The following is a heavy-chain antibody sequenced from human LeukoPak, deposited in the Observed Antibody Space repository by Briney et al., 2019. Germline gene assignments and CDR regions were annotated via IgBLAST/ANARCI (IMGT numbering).Heavy chain of an antibody. J-gene: IGHJ5*02. CDR2: IYYSGST. CDR3: ARECCPAYYDFWSGYSPGWFDP. CDR1: GGSISGHY. V-gene: IGHV4-59*11. Sequence: SETLSLTCTVSGGSISGHYWSWIRQPPGKGLEWMGYIYYSGSTNYNPSLKSRVTITVDTSKNQFSLKLSSVTAADTAVYYCARECCPAYYDFWSGYSPGWFDPWGQGTLVTVSS. D-gene: IGHD3-3*01.